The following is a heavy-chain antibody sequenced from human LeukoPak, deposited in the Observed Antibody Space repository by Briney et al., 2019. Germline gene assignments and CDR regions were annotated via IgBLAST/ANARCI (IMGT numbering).Heavy chain of an antibody. J-gene: IGHJ4*02. CDR2: SNSDGSST. CDR1: GFTFSSYW. CDR3: ARGGDYPFDY. Sequence: GGSLRLSCAASGFTFSSYWMHWVRQAPGKGLVWVSRSNSDGSSTNYADSVKGRFTVSRDNAKNTLYLQMNSLRAEDTAVYYCARGGDYPFDYWGQGTLVTVSS. V-gene: IGHV3-74*01. D-gene: IGHD4-17*01.